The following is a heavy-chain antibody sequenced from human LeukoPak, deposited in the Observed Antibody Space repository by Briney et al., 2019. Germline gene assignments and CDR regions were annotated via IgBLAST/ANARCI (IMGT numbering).Heavy chain of an antibody. V-gene: IGHV3-7*01. Sequence: GGSLRLSCATSGFTFTIFGINWVRQAPGKGLEWVAIIKDDGSDKYYVDSVKGRFSISKDNAKNSLYLQMNSLRVEDTAVYYCVPLNWNPPGDFDRWGQGTLVTVSS. CDR1: GFTFTIFG. CDR2: IKDDGSDK. D-gene: IGHD1-20*01. J-gene: IGHJ4*02. CDR3: VPLNWNPPGDFDR.